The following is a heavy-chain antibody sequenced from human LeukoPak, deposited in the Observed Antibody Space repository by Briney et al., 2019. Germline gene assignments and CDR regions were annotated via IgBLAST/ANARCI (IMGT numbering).Heavy chain of an antibody. Sequence: GGSLRLSCAASGFTFSSYAMIWVRQAPGKGLEWISAITGIADKRYYADSVKGRFTVSRDNSKNTLYLQINSLRAEDTAIYYCAKGSTNNGYLEHAYWGQGTLVTVSS. CDR3: AKGSTNNGYLEHAY. D-gene: IGHD3-22*01. J-gene: IGHJ4*02. CDR1: GFTFSSYA. CDR2: ITGIADKR. V-gene: IGHV3-23*01.